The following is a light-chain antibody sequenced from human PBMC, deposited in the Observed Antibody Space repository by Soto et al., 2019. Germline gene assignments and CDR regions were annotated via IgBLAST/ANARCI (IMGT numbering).Light chain of an antibody. V-gene: IGKV1-27*01. CDR3: QKYNSAPKT. Sequence: DIQMTQSPSSLSASVGDRVTITCRASQDISNYLAWYQQKPGEVPKLLIYAASTLQKGVQSRFSGGGSGTLFTLTISSLQHDDVATYYCQKYNSAPKTFGRGTRLEIK. J-gene: IGKJ2*01. CDR1: QDISNY. CDR2: AAS.